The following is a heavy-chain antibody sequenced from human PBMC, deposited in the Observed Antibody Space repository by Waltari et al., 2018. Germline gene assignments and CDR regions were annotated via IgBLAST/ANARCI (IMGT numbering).Heavy chain of an antibody. CDR3: ARGRSSSSWSLAEYFQH. J-gene: IGHJ1*01. CDR2: YIYTSGST. CDR1: GFTFSSYA. V-gene: IGHV3-23*05. Sequence: EVQLLESGGGLVQPGVSLRLSCAASGFTFSSYAMSWLRPAPGKGLEWIGYIYTSGSTYYNPSLKSRVTISVDTSISTAYMELSRLRSDDTAVYYCARGRSSSSWSLAEYFQHWGQGTLVTVSS. D-gene: IGHD6-13*01.